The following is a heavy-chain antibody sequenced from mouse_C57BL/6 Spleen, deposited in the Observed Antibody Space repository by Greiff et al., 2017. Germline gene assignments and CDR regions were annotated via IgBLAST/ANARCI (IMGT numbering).Heavy chain of an antibody. V-gene: IGHV1-50*01. D-gene: IGHD2-5*01. CDR3: AAYYSNYSFAY. CDR1: GYTFTSYW. CDR2: IDPSDSYT. J-gene: IGHJ3*01. Sequence: QVQLQQPGAELVKPGASVKLSCKASGYTFTSYWMQWVKQRPGQGLEWIGEIDPSDSYTNYNQKFKGKATLTVDTSSSTAYMQLSSLTSEDSAVYYCAAYYSNYSFAYWGQGTLVTVSA.